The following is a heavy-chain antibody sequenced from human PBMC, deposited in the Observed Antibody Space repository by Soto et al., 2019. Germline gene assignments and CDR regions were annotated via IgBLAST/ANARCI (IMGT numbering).Heavy chain of an antibody. CDR2: IYYSGST. CDR1: GGSISSYY. Sequence: SXILCFTCTVSGGSISSYYWSCIRQPSGEGLVWIGYIYYSGSTNYNPSLKSRVTISVDTSKNQFSLKLSSVTAADTAVYYCARDSVGYCSGGSCYYYGMDVWGQGTTVTVSS. CDR3: ARDSVGYCSGGSCYYYGMDV. V-gene: IGHV4-59*01. D-gene: IGHD2-15*01. J-gene: IGHJ6*02.